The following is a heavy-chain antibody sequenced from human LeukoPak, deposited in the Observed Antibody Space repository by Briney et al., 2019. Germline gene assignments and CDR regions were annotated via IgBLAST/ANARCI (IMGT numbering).Heavy chain of an antibody. Sequence: SETLSLTCAVYGGSFSGYYWSWIRQPPGKGLEWIGEINHSGSTNYNPSLKSRVTISVDTSKNQFSLKLSSVTAADTAVYYCARVNYYDSSGLDYWGQGTLVTVSS. D-gene: IGHD3-22*01. V-gene: IGHV4-34*01. CDR2: INHSGST. CDR1: GGSFSGYY. CDR3: ARVNYYDSSGLDY. J-gene: IGHJ4*02.